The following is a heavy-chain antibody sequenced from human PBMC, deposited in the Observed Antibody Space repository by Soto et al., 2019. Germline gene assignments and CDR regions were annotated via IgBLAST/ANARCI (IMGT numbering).Heavy chain of an antibody. D-gene: IGHD6-19*01. CDR3: ARTVYSSGWYFDS. CDR2: IFHIGST. J-gene: IGHJ4*02. V-gene: IGHV4-4*02. Sequence: SETLSLTCAVSGGSISSSNWWSWVRQPPGKGLEWIGEIFHIGSTNYNPSLKSRVTISVDTSKNQFSLKLSFVPSADTTVYYCARTVYSSGWYFDSWGQGTLVTVSS. CDR1: GGSISSSNW.